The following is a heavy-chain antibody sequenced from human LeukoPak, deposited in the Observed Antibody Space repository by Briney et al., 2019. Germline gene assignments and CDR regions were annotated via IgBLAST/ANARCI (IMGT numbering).Heavy chain of an antibody. D-gene: IGHD2-15*01. J-gene: IGHJ6*02. CDR3: ARWGKGGCSGGSCYSHYYYYGMDV. CDR2: IYYSGST. Sequence: SETLSLTCTVSGGSISSNSYSWGWIRQPPGKGLEWIGSIYYSGSTYYNPSLKSRVTISVDTSKNQFSLKLSSVTAADTAVYYCARWGKGGCSGGSCYSHYYYYGMDVWGQGTTVTVSS. CDR1: GGSISSNSYS. V-gene: IGHV4-39*01.